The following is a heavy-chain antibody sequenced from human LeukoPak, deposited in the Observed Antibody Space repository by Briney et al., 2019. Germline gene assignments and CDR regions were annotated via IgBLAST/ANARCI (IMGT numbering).Heavy chain of an antibody. CDR3: ARSRGVWFGDFDY. V-gene: IGHV1-8*01. D-gene: IGHD3-10*01. J-gene: IGHJ4*02. CDR2: MSPKSGAS. Sequence: ASVKVSCKASGYSFTSYDINWVRQATGQGPEWMGWMSPKSGASGFARNFQGRVTLTRDTSITTAYMELSSLISDDTAVYYWARSRGVWFGDFDYWGQGSLVTVSS. CDR1: GYSFTSYD.